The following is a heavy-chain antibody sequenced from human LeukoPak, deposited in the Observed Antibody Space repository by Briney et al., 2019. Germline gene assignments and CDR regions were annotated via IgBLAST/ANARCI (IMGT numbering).Heavy chain of an antibody. CDR2: IWYDGSNK. CDR3: ARDSYGLDY. J-gene: IGHJ4*02. V-gene: IGHV3-33*01. D-gene: IGHD5-18*01. CDR1: GFTFSSYA. Sequence: PGGSLRLSCAASGFTFSSYAMHWVRQAPGKGLEWVAVIWYDGSNKYYADSVKGRFTISRDNSKSTLYLQMNSLRAEDTAVYYCARDSYGLDYWGQGTLVTVSS.